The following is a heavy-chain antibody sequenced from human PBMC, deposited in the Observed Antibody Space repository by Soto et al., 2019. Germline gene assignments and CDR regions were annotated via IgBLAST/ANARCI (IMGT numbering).Heavy chain of an antibody. D-gene: IGHD1-7*01. Sequence: AVKVSCKASGGTFSSYAISWVRQAPGQGLEWMGGIIPIFGTANYAQKFQGRVTITADESTSTAYMELSSLRSEDTAVYYCARDRGITGTTYYYGMDVWGQGTTVTVS. CDR3: ARDRGITGTTYYYGMDV. J-gene: IGHJ6*02. CDR2: IIPIFGTA. CDR1: GGTFSSYA. V-gene: IGHV1-69*13.